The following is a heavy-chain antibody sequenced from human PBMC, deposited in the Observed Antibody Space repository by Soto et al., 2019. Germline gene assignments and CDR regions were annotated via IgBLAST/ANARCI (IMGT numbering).Heavy chain of an antibody. CDR3: ARDRGYCSGGSCYSHYYFDY. CDR2: IYYSGST. J-gene: IGHJ4*02. Sequence: QVQLQESGPGLVKPSQTLSLTCTVSGGSISSGGYYWSWIHQHPGKGLEWIGYIYYSGSTYYNPSLKSRVTISVDTSKNQFSLKLSSVTAADTAVYYCARDRGYCSGGSCYSHYYFDYWGQGTLVTVSS. D-gene: IGHD2-15*01. CDR1: GGSISSGGYY. V-gene: IGHV4-31*03.